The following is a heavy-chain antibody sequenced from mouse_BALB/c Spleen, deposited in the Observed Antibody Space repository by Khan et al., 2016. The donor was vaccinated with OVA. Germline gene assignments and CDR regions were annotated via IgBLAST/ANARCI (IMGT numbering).Heavy chain of an antibody. CDR3: ARGYYYCDY. Sequence: EVELVESGGGLVRPGGSLKLSCAASAFDFSYYDMSWVRQTPERRLEWVAYISSGGGGTSYPDTVKGRFTISRDNAKNTLYLQMSSLKSEDTAIYDCARGYYYCDYWGQGTTLTVSS. J-gene: IGHJ2*01. CDR1: AFDFSYYD. CDR2: ISSGGGGT. V-gene: IGHV5-12-1*01. D-gene: IGHD2-3*01.